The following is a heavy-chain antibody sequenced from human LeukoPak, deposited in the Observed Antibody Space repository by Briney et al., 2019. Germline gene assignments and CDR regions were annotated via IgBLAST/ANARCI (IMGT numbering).Heavy chain of an antibody. CDR2: ITPNADRT. J-gene: IGHJ1*01. V-gene: IGHV3-23*01. Sequence: GGSLRLSCAASGFTFGSYGKSWVRQAPGKGLEWVSFITPNADRTSYADSVEGRFTISRDNSRNTLYMQMNSLRDEDTALYYCAIMHGYYDGSGYWVQWGQGTLVTVSS. CDR3: AIMHGYYDGSGYWVQ. D-gene: IGHD3-22*01. CDR1: GFTFGSYG.